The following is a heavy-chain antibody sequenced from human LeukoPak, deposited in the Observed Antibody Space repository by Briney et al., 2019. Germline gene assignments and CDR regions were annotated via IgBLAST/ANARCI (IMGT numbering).Heavy chain of an antibody. CDR2: INQDGSEK. Sequence: PGGSLRLSCAASGFTFSTFWMSWVRQAPGKGLEWVANINQDGSEKYYVDSMKGRFTVSRDNAKHSLYLQMDSLRAEDTAVYYCARGGTFVSDYWGQGALVTVSS. D-gene: IGHD1-1*01. J-gene: IGHJ4*02. CDR3: ARGGTFVSDY. V-gene: IGHV3-7*01. CDR1: GFTFSTFW.